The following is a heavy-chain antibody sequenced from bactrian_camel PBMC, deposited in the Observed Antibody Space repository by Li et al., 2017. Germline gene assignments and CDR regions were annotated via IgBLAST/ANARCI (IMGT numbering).Heavy chain of an antibody. CDR3: AAGGCREGGGWMPPRL. CDR2: LDGYGRT. D-gene: IGHD1*01. CDR1: GDIYRRYC. Sequence: VQLVESGGGSVQAGGSLTLSCVASGDIYRRYCMSWFRQSPGNEREEVAALDGYGRTTYADSVKGRFIVSQGNGKNTLYLQMNSLKPEDTAMYYCAAGGCREGGGWMPPRLWGQGTQVTVS. V-gene: IGHV3S53*01. J-gene: IGHJ4*01.